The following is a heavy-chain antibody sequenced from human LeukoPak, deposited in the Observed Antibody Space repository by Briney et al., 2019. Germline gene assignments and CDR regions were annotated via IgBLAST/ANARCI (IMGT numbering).Heavy chain of an antibody. CDR1: GGSISSYY. V-gene: IGHV4-59*01. CDR2: IYYSGST. D-gene: IGHD1-7*01. Sequence: SETLSLTCTVSGGSISSYYWSWIRQPPGKGLEWIGYIYYSGSTNYKPSLKSRVTISVDTSKNQFSLKLSSVTAADTAVYCCARGTGTTSYYYMDVWGKGTTVTVSS. CDR3: ARGTGTTSYYYMDV. J-gene: IGHJ6*03.